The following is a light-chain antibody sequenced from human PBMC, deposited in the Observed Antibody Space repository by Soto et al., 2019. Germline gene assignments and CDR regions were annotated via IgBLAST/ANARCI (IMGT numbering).Light chain of an antibody. J-gene: IGKJ1*01. CDR3: QHYNAYSGT. Sequence: DIQMTQSPSTLSAFVGDRVSSTCRANQSINSWLAWYQQKPGKAPKLLIYDASTFESGVPSRFSGSGSGTKFTLTISSLQPDDFATYYCQHYNAYSGTFGQGTTGDIK. CDR1: QSINSW. CDR2: DAS. V-gene: IGKV1-5*01.